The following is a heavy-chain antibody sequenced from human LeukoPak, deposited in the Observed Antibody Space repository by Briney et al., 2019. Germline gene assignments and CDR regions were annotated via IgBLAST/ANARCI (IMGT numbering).Heavy chain of an antibody. J-gene: IGHJ6*02. Sequence: ASVKVSCKASGGTFSSYAISWVRQAPGQGLEWMGRIIPIFGIANYAQKFQGRVTITGDKSTSTAYMELSSLRSEDTAVYYCARGGRREPTPYGMDVWGQGTTVTVSS. D-gene: IGHD1-26*01. CDR2: IIPIFGIA. CDR1: GGTFSSYA. CDR3: ARGGRREPTPYGMDV. V-gene: IGHV1-69*04.